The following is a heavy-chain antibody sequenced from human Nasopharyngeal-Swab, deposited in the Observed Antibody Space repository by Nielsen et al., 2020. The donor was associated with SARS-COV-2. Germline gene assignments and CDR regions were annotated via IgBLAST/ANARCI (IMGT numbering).Heavy chain of an antibody. Sequence: WIRQPPGKGLEWVSYISSSGSTIYYADSVKGRFTISRDNAKNSLYLQMNSLRAEDTAVYYCARDIQGWYDWFDPWGQGTLVPSPQ. CDR2: ISSSGSTI. J-gene: IGHJ5*02. D-gene: IGHD6-19*01. V-gene: IGHV3-11*01. CDR3: ARDIQGWYDWFDP.